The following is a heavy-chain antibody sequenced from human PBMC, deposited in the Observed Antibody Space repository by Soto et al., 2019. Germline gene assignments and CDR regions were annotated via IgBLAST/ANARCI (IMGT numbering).Heavy chain of an antibody. V-gene: IGHV1-18*04. Sequence: GASVKVSCKASGYTFTSYGISWVRQAPGQGLEWVGWISAYNGNTNYAQKLQGRVTMTTDTSTSTAYMELRSLRSDDTAVYYCARDLRRAIAAAQAAYYYGMDVWGQGTTVTVSS. CDR3: ARDLRRAIAAAQAAYYYGMDV. CDR2: ISAYNGNT. CDR1: GYTFTSYG. D-gene: IGHD6-13*01. J-gene: IGHJ6*02.